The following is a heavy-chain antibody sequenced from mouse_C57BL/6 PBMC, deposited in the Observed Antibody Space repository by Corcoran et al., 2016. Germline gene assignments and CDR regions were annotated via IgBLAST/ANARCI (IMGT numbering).Heavy chain of an antibody. CDR2: INPNNGGT. CDR1: GYTFTDYY. CDR3: ARREDYYGSSSYYAMDY. V-gene: IGHV1-26*01. J-gene: IGHJ4*01. D-gene: IGHD1-1*01. Sequence: EVQLQQSGPELVKPGASVKISCKASGYTFTDYYMNWVKQSQGKSLEWIGDINPNNGGTSYNQKFKGKATLTVDKSSSTAYMELRSLTSEDAAVYYCARREDYYGSSSYYAMDYWCQGTSVTVSS.